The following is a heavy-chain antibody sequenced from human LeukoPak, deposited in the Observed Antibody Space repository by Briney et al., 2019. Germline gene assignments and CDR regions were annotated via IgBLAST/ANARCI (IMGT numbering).Heavy chain of an antibody. V-gene: IGHV3-21*01. J-gene: IGHJ5*02. CDR3: ATNPWAQGETAAIGPFDP. CDR2: ISDRSGYI. D-gene: IGHD1-26*01. Sequence: GGSLRLSCTASGRGLSSYVMNWIRQAPGKGLEWVSSISDRSGYIYYAESVRGRFTISRDNAKNSVSLHMTSLRDQDTAVYHRATNPWAQGETAAIGPFDPWGQGTLVIVSS. CDR1: GRGLSSYV.